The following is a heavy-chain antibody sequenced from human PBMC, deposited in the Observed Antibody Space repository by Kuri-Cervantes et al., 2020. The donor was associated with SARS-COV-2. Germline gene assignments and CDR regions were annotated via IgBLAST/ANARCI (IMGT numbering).Heavy chain of an antibody. J-gene: IGHJ6*02. D-gene: IGHD6-13*01. CDR3: ARNNGAQQLVTFYYYYGMDV. V-gene: IGHV3-9*01. CDR1: GFTFADSA. CDR2: ISRNSGAR. Sequence: LSLTCAASGFTFADSAMPWVRQAPGKGLGWVSGISRNSGARGYADSVKGRFTISRDNAKNSLYLQMDSLRAEDTAVYYCARNNGAQQLVTFYYYYGMDVWGQGTTVTVSS.